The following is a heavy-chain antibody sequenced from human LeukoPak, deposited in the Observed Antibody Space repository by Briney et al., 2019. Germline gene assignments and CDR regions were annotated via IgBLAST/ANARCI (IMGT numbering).Heavy chain of an antibody. CDR1: GYTFTGYY. Sequence: ASVKVSCKASGYTFTGYYIHWVRQAPGQGLEWMGIINPSGGSTSYAQKFQGRVTMTRDTSTSTVYMELSSLRSEDTAVYYCARVRIVATMYFDYWGQGTLVTVSS. D-gene: IGHD5-12*01. CDR2: INPSGGST. J-gene: IGHJ4*02. V-gene: IGHV1-46*01. CDR3: ARVRIVATMYFDY.